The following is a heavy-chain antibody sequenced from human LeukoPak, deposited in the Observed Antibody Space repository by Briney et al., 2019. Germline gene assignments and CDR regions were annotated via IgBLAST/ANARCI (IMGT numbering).Heavy chain of an antibody. CDR1: GGSISSYY. CDR2: IYYSGST. V-gene: IGHV4-59*01. D-gene: IGHD3-10*01. J-gene: IGHJ3*02. Sequence: SETLSLTCTVSGGSISSYYWSWIRQPAGKGLEWIGYIYYSGSTNYNPSLKSRVTISVDTSKNQFSLKLSSVTAADTAVYYCARDPGLMVQGVIGAFDIWGQGTMVTVSS. CDR3: ARDPGLMVQGVIGAFDI.